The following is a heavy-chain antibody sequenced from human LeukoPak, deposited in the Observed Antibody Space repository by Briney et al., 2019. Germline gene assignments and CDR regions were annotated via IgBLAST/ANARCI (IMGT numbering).Heavy chain of an antibody. CDR2: ISCYNGNT. D-gene: IGHD2-15*01. CDR1: GYTFTKYG. J-gene: IGHJ4*02. CDR3: GSGIAATFELYSDY. V-gene: IGHV1-18*01. Sequence: SVKVSCKASGYTFTKYGITWVRQASGQGLEWMGWISCYNGNTNYAQKLQGRVTMTTDTSTSTAYMELRSLRSDDTALYYCGSGIAATFELYSDYWGQGTLVTVSS.